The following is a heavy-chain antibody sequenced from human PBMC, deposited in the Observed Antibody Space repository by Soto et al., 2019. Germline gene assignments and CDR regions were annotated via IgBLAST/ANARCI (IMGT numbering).Heavy chain of an antibody. Sequence: EVQLVESGGGLTQPGGSLRLSCVVSGFIVSRSHMMWVRQAPGKGLEGVSVIYNHGQINYVDPVKGRFTIARDNSKNTIYLQMNSLKVEDTAVYYCVRVTGAERHWGQGAWVTVSS. D-gene: IGHD7-27*01. V-gene: IGHV3-53*01. CDR3: VRVTGAERH. CDR2: IYNHGQI. CDR1: GFIVSRSH. J-gene: IGHJ4*02.